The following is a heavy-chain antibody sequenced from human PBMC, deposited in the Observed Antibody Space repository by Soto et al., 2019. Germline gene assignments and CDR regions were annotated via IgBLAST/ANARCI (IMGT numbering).Heavy chain of an antibody. CDR1: GYTFTSYG. CDR3: AVDGGVQARFDP. Sequence: QVQLVQSGAEVKKPGASVKVSCKASGYTFTSYGISWVRQAPGQGLEWMGWISAYNGNTNYAQKLQGRVTMTTATSTSTADMERRSLISGDTAVYYCAVDGGVQARFDPWGQGTLVTVSS. D-gene: IGHD2-8*02. CDR2: ISAYNGNT. J-gene: IGHJ5*02. V-gene: IGHV1-18*01.